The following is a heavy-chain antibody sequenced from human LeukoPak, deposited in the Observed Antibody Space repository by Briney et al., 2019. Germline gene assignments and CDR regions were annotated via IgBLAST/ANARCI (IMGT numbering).Heavy chain of an antibody. CDR1: KFMFNNYW. CDR2: ISSDGTTR. D-gene: IGHD3-22*01. J-gene: IGHJ5*02. CDR3: ARLDYDGLPFGT. V-gene: IGHV3-74*01. Sequence: PGGSLRLSCAASKFMFNNYWMSWVRQAPGKGLVWVSRISSDGTTRTYADSVKGRFTISRDNANSTLYLQMNSLRAEDTAIYYCARLDYDGLPFGTGGQGTLVAVSS.